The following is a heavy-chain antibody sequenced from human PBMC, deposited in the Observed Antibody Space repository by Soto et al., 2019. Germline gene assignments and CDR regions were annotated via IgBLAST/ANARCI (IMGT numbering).Heavy chain of an antibody. CDR1: GGSITTGGRY. J-gene: IGHJ3*02. CDR2: IYYSGNT. CDR3: AQALVFTGGDGFDI. V-gene: IGHV4-31*02. Sequence: QVRLQEWGPGLVKPSQTLSLKCSVSGGSITTGGRYWGWIRQLPGKGLEWIGDIYYSGNTYYNASLKSRVTISVEAAKNQFPLKLSSVTAADTAVYYCAQALVFTGGDGFDIWGQGRLVTVSS. D-gene: IGHD1-1*01.